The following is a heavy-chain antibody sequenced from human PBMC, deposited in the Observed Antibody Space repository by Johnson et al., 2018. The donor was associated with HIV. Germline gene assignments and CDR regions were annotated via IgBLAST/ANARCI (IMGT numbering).Heavy chain of an antibody. V-gene: IGHV3-9*01. CDR2: ISWHSGII. D-gene: IGHD6-13*01. Sequence: QLVESGGGLVQPGTSLRLPCSATGFTFDDYAMHRVRQAPGKGLLSVPGISWHSGIIGYPDSVRVRFPISRDNAKNSLYLQVNSLRADDTALYYCAKDIGGSAAAQGAFDIWGQGTMVTVSS. CDR3: AKDIGGSAAAQGAFDI. J-gene: IGHJ3*02. CDR1: GFTFDDYA.